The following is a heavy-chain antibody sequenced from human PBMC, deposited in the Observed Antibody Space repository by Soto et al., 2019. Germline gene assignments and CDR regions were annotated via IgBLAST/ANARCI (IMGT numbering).Heavy chain of an antibody. Sequence: SVKVSCKASGGTFSSYAISWVRQAPGQGLEWMGGIIPIFGTANYAQKFQGRVTITADESTSTAYMELSSLRSEDTAVYHCARDSPYCGGDCYHYGMDVWGQGTTVTVSS. J-gene: IGHJ6*02. CDR2: IIPIFGTA. CDR3: ARDSPYCGGDCYHYGMDV. D-gene: IGHD2-21*02. CDR1: GGTFSSYA. V-gene: IGHV1-69*13.